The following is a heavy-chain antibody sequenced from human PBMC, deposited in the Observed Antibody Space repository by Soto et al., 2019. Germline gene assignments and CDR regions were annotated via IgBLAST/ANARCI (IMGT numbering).Heavy chain of an antibody. CDR3: AKDTAARNYYYYGMDA. D-gene: IGHD6-6*01. CDR2: ISWNSGSI. CDR1: GFTFDDYA. J-gene: IGHJ6*02. Sequence: GGSLRLSCAASGFTFDDYAMHWVRQAPGKGLEWVSGISWNSGSIGYADSVKGRFTISRDNAKNSLYLQMNSLRAEDTALYYCAKDTAARNYYYYGMDAWGQGTTVTVSS. V-gene: IGHV3-9*01.